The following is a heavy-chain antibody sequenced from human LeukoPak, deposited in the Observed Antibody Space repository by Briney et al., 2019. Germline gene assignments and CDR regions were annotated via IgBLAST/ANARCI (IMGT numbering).Heavy chain of an antibody. D-gene: IGHD2-2*01. CDR2: IIPIFGTA. CDR3: ARAPALDDWFDP. V-gene: IGHV1-69*13. CDR1: GGTFSSYA. J-gene: IGHJ5*02. Sequence: SVKVSCKASGGTFSSYAISWVRQAPGQGLEWMGGIIPIFGTANYAQKFQGRVTITADESTSTAYMELSSPRSEDTAVYYCARAPALDDWFDPWGQGTLVTVSS.